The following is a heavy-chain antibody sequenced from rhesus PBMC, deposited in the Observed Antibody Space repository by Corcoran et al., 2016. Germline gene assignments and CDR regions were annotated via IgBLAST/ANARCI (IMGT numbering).Heavy chain of an antibody. D-gene: IGHD5-24*01. V-gene: IGHV4-173*01. J-gene: IGHJ4*01. CDR3: ARNFYSDFDY. Sequence: QLQLQESGPGLVKPSETLSLTCAVSGGSISSNYWSWTRHPPGKGLEWIGGISGSGGDTDYTPSLNGRITISTNPSKSQFSLNLSSVSPADTAVYYCARNFYSDFDYWGQGVLVTGSS. CDR1: GGSISSNY. CDR2: ISGSGGDT.